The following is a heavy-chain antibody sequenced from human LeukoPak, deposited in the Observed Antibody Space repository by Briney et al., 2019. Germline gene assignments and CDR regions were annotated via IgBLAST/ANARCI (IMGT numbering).Heavy chain of an antibody. CDR1: GYTFTGYY. CDR3: ARERGWDEDHDAFDI. J-gene: IGHJ3*02. D-gene: IGHD1-26*01. V-gene: IGHV1-2*02. Sequence: ASVKVSCKASGYTFTGYYMHWVRQAPGQGLEWMGWINPNSGGTNYAQKFQGRVTMTRDTSISTAYMELSRLRSDDTAVYYCARERGWDEDHDAFDIWGQGTMVTVSS. CDR2: INPNSGGT.